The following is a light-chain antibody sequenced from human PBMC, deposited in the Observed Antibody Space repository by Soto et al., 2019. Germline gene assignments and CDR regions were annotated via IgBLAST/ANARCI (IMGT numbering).Light chain of an antibody. Sequence: SYELSQPPSVSVTPGQTAWITCGGNNIGGKSVHWYQQKPGQAPVLVVYDDTDRPSGIPERFSGSNSGNTATLTISRVEGGDEADFYCQVWDSSSDQYVFGTGTKVTVL. J-gene: IGLJ1*01. CDR2: DDT. CDR1: NIGGKS. V-gene: IGLV3-21*02. CDR3: QVWDSSSDQYV.